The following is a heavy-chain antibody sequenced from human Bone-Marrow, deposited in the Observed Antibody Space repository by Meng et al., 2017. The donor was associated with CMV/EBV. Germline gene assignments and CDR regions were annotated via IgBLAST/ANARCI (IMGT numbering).Heavy chain of an antibody. V-gene: IGHV3-48*03. CDR3: AKDIFGELREGNFDF. CDR1: GFTFSSYE. J-gene: IGHJ4*02. D-gene: IGHD3-10*02. Sequence: GGSLRLSCAASGFTFSSYEMNWVRQAPGKGLEWVSYISSSGSTIYYADSVKGRFTISRDNAKNSLYLQMNSLTTEDAALYYCAKDIFGELREGNFDFWGQGTLVTVSS. CDR2: ISSSGSTI.